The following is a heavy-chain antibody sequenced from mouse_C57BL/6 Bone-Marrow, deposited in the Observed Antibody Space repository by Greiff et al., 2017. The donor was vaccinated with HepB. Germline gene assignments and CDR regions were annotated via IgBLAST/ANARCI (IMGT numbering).Heavy chain of an antibody. J-gene: IGHJ2*01. D-gene: IGHD2-5*01. CDR3: ARDREDYSNYFDY. Sequence: EVQVVESGGGLVKPGGSLKLSCAASGFTFSSYAMSWVRQTPEKRLEWVATISDGGSYTYYPDNVKGRFTISRDNAKNNLYLQMSHLKSEDTAMYYCARDREDYSNYFDYWGQGTTLTVSS. CDR2: ISDGGSYT. V-gene: IGHV5-4*01. CDR1: GFTFSSYA.